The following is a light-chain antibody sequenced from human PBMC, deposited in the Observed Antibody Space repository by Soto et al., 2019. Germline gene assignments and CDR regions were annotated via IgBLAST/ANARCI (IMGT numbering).Light chain of an antibody. CDR1: QSVSSY. J-gene: IGKJ1*01. Sequence: EIVLTQSPATLSLSPGERATLSCMASQSVSSYLAWYQQKPGQAPRLLIYDASNRATGSPARFIGSGSGTDFTLTISSLEHYDFAVYYWQQRSNWPPLTFGQGTKVEIK. V-gene: IGKV3-11*01. CDR3: QQRSNWPPLT. CDR2: DAS.